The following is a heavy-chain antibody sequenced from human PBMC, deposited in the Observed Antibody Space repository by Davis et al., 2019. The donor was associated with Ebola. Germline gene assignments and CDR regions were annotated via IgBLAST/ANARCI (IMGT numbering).Heavy chain of an antibody. CDR2: ISSSSSYI. V-gene: IGHV3-21*01. CDR1: GFTFDDYA. CDR3: ARDGITSTYHSGRHYIDV. D-gene: IGHD3-10*01. Sequence: GGSLRLSCAASGFTFDDYAMHWVRQAPGKGLEWVSSISSSSSYIYYADSVKGRFTISRDNIKNSLYLQMDSLSADDTAMYYCARDGITSTYHSGRHYIDVWGSGTTVTVSS. J-gene: IGHJ6*03.